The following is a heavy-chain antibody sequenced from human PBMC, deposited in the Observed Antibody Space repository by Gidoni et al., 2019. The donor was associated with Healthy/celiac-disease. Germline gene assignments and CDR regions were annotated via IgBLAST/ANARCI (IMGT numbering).Heavy chain of an antibody. D-gene: IGHD6-13*01. J-gene: IGHJ5*02. Sequence: QVQLVESGGGVVQPGRSLRLSCAASGFTFSSYGMHWVRQAPGKGLEWVAVISYDGSNKYYADAVKGRFTISRDNSKNTLYLQMNSLRAEDTAVYYCASSSSSWYGNWFDPWGQGTLVTVSS. CDR3: ASSSSSWYGNWFDP. V-gene: IGHV3-30*19. CDR2: ISYDGSNK. CDR1: GFTFSSYG.